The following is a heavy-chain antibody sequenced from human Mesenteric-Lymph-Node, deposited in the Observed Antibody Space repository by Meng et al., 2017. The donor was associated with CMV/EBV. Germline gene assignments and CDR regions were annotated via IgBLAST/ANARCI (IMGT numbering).Heavy chain of an antibody. CDR3: ARGFYNWSHQHPNDY. D-gene: IGHD1-20*01. V-gene: IGHV1-8*01. Sequence: ASVKVSCKASGYTFTSYDINWVRQATGQGLEWMGWMNPNSGNTGYAQKFQGRVTMTRNTSISTAYMEVSSLRSEDTAVYYCARGFYNWSHQHPNDYWGQGTLVTVSS. CDR1: GYTFTSYD. CDR2: MNPNSGNT. J-gene: IGHJ4*02.